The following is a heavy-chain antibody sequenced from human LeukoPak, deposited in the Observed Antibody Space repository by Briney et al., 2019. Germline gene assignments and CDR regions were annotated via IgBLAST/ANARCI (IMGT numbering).Heavy chain of an antibody. J-gene: IGHJ3*02. CDR1: GYTFTGYY. CDR3: AREGGDSSGYYYRTDAFDI. V-gene: IGHV1-2*02. D-gene: IGHD3-22*01. CDR2: INPNSGGT. Sequence: ASVKVSCKASGYTFTGYYMHWVRQAPGQGLEWMRWINPNSGGTNYAQKFQGRVTMTRDTSISTAYMELSRLRSDDTAVYYCAREGGDSSGYYYRTDAFDIWGQGTMVTVSS.